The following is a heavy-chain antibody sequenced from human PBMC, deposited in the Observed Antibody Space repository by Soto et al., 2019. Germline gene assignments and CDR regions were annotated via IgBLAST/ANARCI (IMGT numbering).Heavy chain of an antibody. Sequence: QVQLVQSGAEVKKPGASVKVSCKASGYTFTNYAIDWVRQAPGQRLEWMGWINAGNGNTKYSQKFLGRVTITRDTAASAAYMELSRLRSEDTAVYYCARDMGFGLSDYRGQGILVTVSS. V-gene: IGHV1-3*01. D-gene: IGHD3-10*01. CDR3: ARDMGFGLSDY. CDR2: INAGNGNT. J-gene: IGHJ4*02. CDR1: GYTFTNYA.